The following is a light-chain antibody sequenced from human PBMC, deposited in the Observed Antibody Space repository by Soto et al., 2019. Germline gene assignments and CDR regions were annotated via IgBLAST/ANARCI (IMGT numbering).Light chain of an antibody. J-gene: IGLJ1*01. V-gene: IGLV2-23*01. Sequence: QPASVSGSPGQSIPISCTGPSSDIGTYNLVSWYQHYPGKAPKLMIYEGIKRPSGVSNRFSGSKSGNTAFLTISGLQAEDEADYYCCSYAGSGTDNYVFGSGTKLTVL. CDR1: SSDIGTYNL. CDR2: EGI. CDR3: CSYAGSGTDNYV.